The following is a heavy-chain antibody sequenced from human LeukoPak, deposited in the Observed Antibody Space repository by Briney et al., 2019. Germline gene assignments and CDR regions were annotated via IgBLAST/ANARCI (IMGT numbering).Heavy chain of an antibody. J-gene: IGHJ3*01. CDR2: ISSSGGNT. Sequence: GGSLRLSCAASGFTFSSYAMTWVRQAPGEGLEWVSSISSSGGNTYYADSVRGRFTISRENSKNTVYLQLNSLTADDTAFYYCAKDTGQLGIREVFDVWGQGTTVTVSS. V-gene: IGHV3-23*01. CDR1: GFTFSSYA. CDR3: AKDTGQLGIREVFDV. D-gene: IGHD7-27*01.